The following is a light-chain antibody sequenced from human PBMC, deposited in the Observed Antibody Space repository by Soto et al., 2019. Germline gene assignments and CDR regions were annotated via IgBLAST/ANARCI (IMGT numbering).Light chain of an antibody. J-gene: IGLJ1*01. V-gene: IGLV2-14*01. CDR2: SVS. Sequence: QSVLTQPASVSGSPGQSITISCSGTSSDIGAYDHVAWFQQFPGKTPKLVIYSVSNRPSGVSYRFSGSKSGNTASLTSSGLQADDEADYYCISYTVSRSSVFGTGTKVTVL. CDR1: SSDIGAYDH. CDR3: ISYTVSRSSV.